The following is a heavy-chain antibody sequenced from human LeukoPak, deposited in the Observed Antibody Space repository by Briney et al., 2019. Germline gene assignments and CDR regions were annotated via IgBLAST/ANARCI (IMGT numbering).Heavy chain of an antibody. V-gene: IGHV4-38-2*02. CDR2: IYHSGRT. CDR3: ARDTGRFGEFDP. J-gene: IGHJ5*02. Sequence: SETLSLTCTVSGYSISSGYYWGWIRQPPGKGREWIGSIYHSGRTFYNPSLKSRVTISVDTSKNQFSLNLTSVTAADTAVYYCARDTGRFGEFDPWGQGTLVTVSS. D-gene: IGHD3-16*01. CDR1: GYSISSGYY.